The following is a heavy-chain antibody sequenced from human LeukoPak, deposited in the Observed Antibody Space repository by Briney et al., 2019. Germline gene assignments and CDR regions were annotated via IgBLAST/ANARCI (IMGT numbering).Heavy chain of an antibody. D-gene: IGHD4-23*01. J-gene: IGHJ4*02. Sequence: PGGSLRLSCVASGFTFSSYEMNWVRQAPGQGLEWVSYISSSGGLMNYADSVKGRSTISRDNAKNSLYLQMNSLRVEDTAFYYCAGGNGHWGQGTLVTVSS. CDR3: AGGNGH. CDR1: GFTFSSYE. V-gene: IGHV3-48*03. CDR2: ISSSGGLM.